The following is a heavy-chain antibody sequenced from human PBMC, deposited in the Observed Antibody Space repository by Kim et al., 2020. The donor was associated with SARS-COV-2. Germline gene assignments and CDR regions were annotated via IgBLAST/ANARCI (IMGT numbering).Heavy chain of an antibody. V-gene: IGHV4-31*03. CDR1: GGSISSGGYY. J-gene: IGHJ4*02. Sequence: SETLSLTCTVSGGSISSGGYYWSWIRQHPGKGLEWIGYIYYSGSTYYNPSLKSRVTISVDTSKNQFSLKLSSVTAADTAVYYCARAALTYYYDSSGYFLTSPFFDYWGQGTLVTVSS. CDR3: ARAALTYYYDSSGYFLTSPFFDY. CDR2: IYYSGST. D-gene: IGHD3-22*01.